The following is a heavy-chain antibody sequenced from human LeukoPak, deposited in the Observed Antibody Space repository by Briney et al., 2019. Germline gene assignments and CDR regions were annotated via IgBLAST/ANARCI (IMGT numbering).Heavy chain of an antibody. CDR2: ISSSSYI. CDR1: GFTFSSYS. V-gene: IGHV3-21*01. D-gene: IGHD2-2*01. CDR3: AREGYCSSTSCLYYYYGMDV. J-gene: IGHJ6*02. Sequence: PGGSLRLSCAASGFTFSSYSMNWVRQAPGKGLEWVSSISSSSYIYYADSVKGRFTISRDNAKNSLYLQMNSLRAEDTAVYYCAREGYCSSTSCLYYYYGMDVWGQGTTVTASS.